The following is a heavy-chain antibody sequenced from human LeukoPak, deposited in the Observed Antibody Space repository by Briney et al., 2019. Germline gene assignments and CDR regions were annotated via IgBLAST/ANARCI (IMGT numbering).Heavy chain of an antibody. Sequence: ASVKVSCKASGYTFTSHLVHWVRQAPGQGLEWMGVFNPGGDSISYSQKLQGRVTLTRVTSTSTAYMELRSLRSEDTAVYYCARQQEVTSDSYYYAMDVWGQGTTVTVSS. CDR2: FNPGGDSI. J-gene: IGHJ6*02. CDR3: ARQQEVTSDSYYYAMDV. V-gene: IGHV1-46*01. D-gene: IGHD4-23*01. CDR1: GYTFTSHL.